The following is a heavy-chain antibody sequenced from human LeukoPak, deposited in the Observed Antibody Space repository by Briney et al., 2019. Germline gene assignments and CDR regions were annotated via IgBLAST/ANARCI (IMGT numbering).Heavy chain of an antibody. V-gene: IGHV4-31*03. CDR1: GGSITINGYY. CDR3: AKYSSGYYYGLN. D-gene: IGHD3-22*01. J-gene: IGHJ4*02. CDR2: IFHNRKA. Sequence: SETLSLTCTVSGGSITINGYYWTWIRRHPGEGLEWIGYIFHNRKAYYNPSLKSRATISVDTSKNQFSLSLRSVTAADTAFYYCAKYSSGYYYGLNWGQGALVTVAS.